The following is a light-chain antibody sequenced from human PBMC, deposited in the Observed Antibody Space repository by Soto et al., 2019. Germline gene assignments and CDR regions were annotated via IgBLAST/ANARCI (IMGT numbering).Light chain of an antibody. J-gene: IGKJ1*01. CDR3: QQTFNNPGT. CDR1: QTISSH. V-gene: IGKV1-39*01. CDR2: GAS. Sequence: DIQMTQSPSSLSASVGDRVTLTCRASQTISSHLNWYQQKPGKAPKLLIYGASSLHSGVPSRFSGSGSGSDVTLTISSLQPEDLATYYCQQTFNNPGTFGQGTKVEIK.